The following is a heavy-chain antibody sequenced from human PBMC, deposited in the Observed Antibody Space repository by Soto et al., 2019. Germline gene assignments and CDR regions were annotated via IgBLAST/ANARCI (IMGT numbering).Heavy chain of an antibody. CDR3: ARGACGRSDYNYYGLDV. V-gene: IGHV3-33*01. D-gene: IGHD1-26*01. CDR2: IWYDGSNK. J-gene: IGHJ6*02. CDR1: GFTFSSYG. Sequence: SLRLSCAESGFTFSSYGMHWVRQAPGKGLEWVAVIWYDGSNKYYADSVKGRFTISRDNSKNTLYLQMNSLRAEDTAVYYCARGACGRSDYNYYGLDVCGQGTTVTVSS.